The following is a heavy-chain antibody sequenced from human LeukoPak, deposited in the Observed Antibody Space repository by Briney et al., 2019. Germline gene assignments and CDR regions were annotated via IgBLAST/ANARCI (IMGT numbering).Heavy chain of an antibody. J-gene: IGHJ4*02. CDR3: AKAGNIRFDY. Sequence: GGSLRLPCVASGFTFSSYSMNWVRQAPGKGLECVSSISGSDGSTYYADSVKGRFTISRDNSKNTLYLQMNSLRAEDTAVYYCAKAGNIRFDYWGQGTLVTVSS. V-gene: IGHV3-23*01. CDR1: GFTFSSYS. CDR2: ISGSDGST. D-gene: IGHD2/OR15-2a*01.